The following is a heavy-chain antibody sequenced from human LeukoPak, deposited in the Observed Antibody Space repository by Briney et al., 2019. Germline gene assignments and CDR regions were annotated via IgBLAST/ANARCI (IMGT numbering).Heavy chain of an antibody. J-gene: IGHJ4*02. Sequence: PSETLSLTCTVSGGSISSSSYYWGWIRQPPGKGLEWIGSIYYSVSTYYNPSLKSRVTISVDTSNNQFSLRLSSVTAADTAVYYCARFSIAVAGTFFDYWGQGTLVTVSS. V-gene: IGHV4-39*01. CDR2: IYYSVST. D-gene: IGHD6-19*01. CDR3: ARFSIAVAGTFFDY. CDR1: GGSISSSSYY.